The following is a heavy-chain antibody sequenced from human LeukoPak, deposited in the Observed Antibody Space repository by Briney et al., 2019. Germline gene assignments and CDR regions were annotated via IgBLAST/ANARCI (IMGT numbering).Heavy chain of an antibody. CDR3: ARGLPNYYGMDV. J-gene: IGHJ6*02. V-gene: IGHV3-21*01. Sequence: GGSLRLSCAASGFTFSSYSMNWVRQAPGKGLEWVSSISSSSSYIYYADSVRGRFTISRDNAKNTVYLQMNSLRTEDTAVYYCARGLPNYYGMDVWGQGTTVTVSS. CDR2: ISSSSSYI. CDR1: GFTFSSYS.